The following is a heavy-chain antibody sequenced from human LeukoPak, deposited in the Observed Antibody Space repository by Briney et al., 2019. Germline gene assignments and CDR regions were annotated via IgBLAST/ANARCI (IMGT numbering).Heavy chain of an antibody. CDR3: ATQRYCSSTSCSYDAFDI. J-gene: IGHJ3*02. CDR1: GYSFTSYW. Sequence: GESLKISCKGSGYSFTSYWIGWVRQMPGKGLEWMGIIYPGDSDTRYSPSFQGQVTISADKSISTAYLQWSSLKASDTAMYYCATQRYCSSTSCSYDAFDIWGQGTMVTVSS. D-gene: IGHD2-2*01. V-gene: IGHV5-51*01. CDR2: IYPGDSDT.